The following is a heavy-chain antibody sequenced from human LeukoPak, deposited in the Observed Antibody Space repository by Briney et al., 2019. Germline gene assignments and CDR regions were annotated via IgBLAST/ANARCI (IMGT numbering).Heavy chain of an antibody. Sequence: ASVKVSCKASGYTFTGYYMHWVRQAPGQGLEWMGWINPNSGGTNYAQKFQGRVTMTRDTSISTAYMELSRLRSDDTAVYYCAREYYYDSSGYYLVWGQGTLVTVSS. V-gene: IGHV1-2*02. CDR1: GYTFTGYY. CDR2: INPNSGGT. J-gene: IGHJ4*02. D-gene: IGHD3-22*01. CDR3: AREYYYDSSGYYLV.